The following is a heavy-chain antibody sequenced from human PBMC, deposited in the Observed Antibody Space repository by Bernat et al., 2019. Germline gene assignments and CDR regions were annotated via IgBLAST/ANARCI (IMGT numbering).Heavy chain of an antibody. CDR1: GGSISSGGYY. CDR2: IYYSGST. Sequence: QVQLQESGPGLVKPSQTLSLTCTVPGGSISSGGYYWSWIRQHPGKGLDWIGYIYYSGSTYYNPSLKSRVTISVDTSKNQFSLKLSSVTAADTAVYYCARGSITIFGVVMPIDYWGQGTLVTVSS. D-gene: IGHD3-3*01. V-gene: IGHV4-31*03. J-gene: IGHJ4*02. CDR3: ARGSITIFGVVMPIDY.